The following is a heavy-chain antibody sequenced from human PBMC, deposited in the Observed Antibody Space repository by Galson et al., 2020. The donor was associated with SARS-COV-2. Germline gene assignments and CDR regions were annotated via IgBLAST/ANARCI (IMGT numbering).Heavy chain of an antibody. Sequence: QAGGSLRLSCAASGFTFDDYAMHWVRQSPGKGLEWVSLISWDGGNTYYADSVKGRFTISRDNNRNSLYLQMNSLRPEDTSLYYCAKPALGTIGSQRYYYGMEVWGQGTTVTVSS. V-gene: IGHV3-43D*03. D-gene: IGHD3-10*01. CDR2: ISWDGGNT. CDR1: GFTFDDYA. CDR3: AKPALGTIGSQRYYYGMEV. J-gene: IGHJ6*02.